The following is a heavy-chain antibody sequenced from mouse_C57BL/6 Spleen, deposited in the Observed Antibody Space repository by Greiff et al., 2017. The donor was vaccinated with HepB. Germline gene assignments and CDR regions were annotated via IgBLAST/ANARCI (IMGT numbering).Heavy chain of an antibody. CDR1: GYTFTDYY. D-gene: IGHD4-1*01. CDR2: INPNNGGT. CDR3: ARSVLGLFDY. Sequence: EVQLQQSGPELVKPGASVKISCKASGYTFTDYYMNWVKQSHGKSLEWIGDINPNNGGTSYNQKFKGKATLTVDKSSSTAYMELRSLTSEDSAVYYCARSVLGLFDYWGQGTTLTVSS. V-gene: IGHV1-26*01. J-gene: IGHJ2*01.